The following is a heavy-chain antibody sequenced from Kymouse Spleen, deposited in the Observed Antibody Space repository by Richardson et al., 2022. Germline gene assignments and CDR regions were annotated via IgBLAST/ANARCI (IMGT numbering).Heavy chain of an antibody. CDR3: *LELRLYYYYGMDV. CDR2: IYHSGST. CDR1: GGSISSSNW. D-gene: IGHD1-7*01. J-gene: IGHJ6*02. V-gene: IGHV4-4*02. Sequence: QVQLQESGPGLVKPSGTLSLTCAVSGGSISSSNWWSWVRQPPGKGLEWIGEIYHSGSTNYNPSLKSRVTISVDKSKNQFSLKLSSVTAADTAVYPV*LELRLYYYYGMDVWGQGTTVTVSS.